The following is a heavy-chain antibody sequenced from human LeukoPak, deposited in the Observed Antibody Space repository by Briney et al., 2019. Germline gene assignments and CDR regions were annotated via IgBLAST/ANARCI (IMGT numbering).Heavy chain of an antibody. CDR2: VYYDGND. Sequence: SETLSLTCTVSGGSISSYYWTWIRQPPGKGLEWIGYVYYDGNDNSNPSLKSRVTMSVATSKNQFSLKLSSVTAADTAVYYCARGPTFRDILTGYYNGLYYYYGMDVWGQGTTVTVSS. CDR1: GGSISSYY. V-gene: IGHV4-59*12. D-gene: IGHD3-9*01. J-gene: IGHJ6*02. CDR3: ARGPTFRDILTGYYNGLYYYYGMDV.